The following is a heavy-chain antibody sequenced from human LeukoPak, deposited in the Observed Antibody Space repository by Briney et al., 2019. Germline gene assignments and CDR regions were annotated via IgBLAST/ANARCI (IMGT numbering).Heavy chain of an antibody. CDR3: ARGKVYYYYDY. Sequence: PGGSLRLSCAVSGLNVRSNYMTWVRQAPGKGLEWVSVLHSGGDTYYADSVKGRFTISRDNSENTVYLQMNSLRAEDTAVYYCARGKVYYYYDYWGQGTLVAVSS. D-gene: IGHD5/OR15-5a*01. CDR2: LHSGGDT. CDR1: GLNVRSNY. V-gene: IGHV3-53*01. J-gene: IGHJ4*02.